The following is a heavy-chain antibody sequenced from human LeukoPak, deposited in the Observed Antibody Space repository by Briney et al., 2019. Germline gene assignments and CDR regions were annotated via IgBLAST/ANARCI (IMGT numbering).Heavy chain of an antibody. CDR2: MNSDGSGT. J-gene: IGHJ4*02. CDR3: ARSSSGYGIFDC. CDR1: GFTFSTDW. Sequence: GGSLRLSCAASGFTFSTDWMHWVRQAPGKGLEWVSFMNSDGSGTGYADSVKGRFTISRDNAKNTLYLQMNSLRAEDTAVYYCARSSSGYGIFDCWGQGTLVTVSS. D-gene: IGHD3-22*01. V-gene: IGHV3-74*01.